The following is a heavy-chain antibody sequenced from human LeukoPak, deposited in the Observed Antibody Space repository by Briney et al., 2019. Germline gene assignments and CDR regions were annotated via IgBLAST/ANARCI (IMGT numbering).Heavy chain of an antibody. CDR2: IYYSGST. CDR3: ARDKDYASDM. CDR1: GGSISSSSYY. Sequence: PSETLSLTCTVSGGSISSSSYYWGWIRQPPGKGLEWIGSIYYSGSTYYNPSLKSRVTISVDTSKNQFSLKLSSVTAADTAVYYCARDKDYASDMWGQGTMVTVAS. V-gene: IGHV4-39*02. J-gene: IGHJ3*02. D-gene: IGHD4-11*01.